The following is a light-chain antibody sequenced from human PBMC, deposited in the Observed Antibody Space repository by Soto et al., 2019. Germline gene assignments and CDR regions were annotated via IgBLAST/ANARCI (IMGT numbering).Light chain of an antibody. CDR2: GAS. Sequence: EVVLTQSPGTLSLSPGERATLSCGASQSVSSDLAWYQQKPGQAPRLLISGASSRATGIPDRFSGSGSGTDFTLTISRMEPEDFALYYCQQYGRSPITFGLGTRLEIK. CDR1: QSVSSD. CDR3: QQYGRSPIT. V-gene: IGKV3-20*01. J-gene: IGKJ5*01.